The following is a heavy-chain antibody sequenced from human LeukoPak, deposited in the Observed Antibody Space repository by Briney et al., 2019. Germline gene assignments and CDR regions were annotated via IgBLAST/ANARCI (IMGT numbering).Heavy chain of an antibody. Sequence: GGSLRLSCAASGFTFSTYWMSWVRQAPGKGLEWVANIKQDGSEKYYVDSVKGRFTIPRDNAKNSLYLQMNSLRAEDTAVYYCARDWEYSRSSVYWGQGTLVTVSS. D-gene: IGHD6-6*01. CDR1: GFTFSTYW. J-gene: IGHJ4*02. CDR3: ARDWEYSRSSVY. V-gene: IGHV3-7*04. CDR2: IKQDGSEK.